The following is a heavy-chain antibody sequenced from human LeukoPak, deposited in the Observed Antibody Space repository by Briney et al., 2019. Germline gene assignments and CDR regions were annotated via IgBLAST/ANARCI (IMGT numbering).Heavy chain of an antibody. V-gene: IGHV1-2*02. Sequence: GASVKVSCKASGYTFTGYYMHWLRQAPGQRLEWMGWINANSGDTNYAQKFQGRVTITRDTSGSTAYMELSSLTSDYAADYYCARGRPVQATIRRDFDTWGKGKMVTVSS. CDR3: ARGRPVQATIRRDFDT. D-gene: IGHD1-26*01. CDR1: GYTFTGYY. CDR2: INANSGDT. J-gene: IGHJ3*02.